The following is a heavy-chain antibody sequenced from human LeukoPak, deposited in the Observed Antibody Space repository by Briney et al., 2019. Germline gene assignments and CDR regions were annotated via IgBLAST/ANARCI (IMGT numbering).Heavy chain of an antibody. V-gene: IGHV6-1*01. CDR2: TYYRSKWYN. J-gene: IGHJ3*02. CDR3: AREGDYVWGSYRPGAFDI. CDR1: GDSVSSKSAA. Sequence: SQTLSLTCAISGDSVSSKSAAWNWFRQSPSRGLEWLGRTYYRSKWYNDYAVSVKSRITINPDTSKNQFSLQLNSVTPEDTAVYYCAREGDYVWGSYRPGAFDIWGQGTMVTVSS. D-gene: IGHD3-16*02.